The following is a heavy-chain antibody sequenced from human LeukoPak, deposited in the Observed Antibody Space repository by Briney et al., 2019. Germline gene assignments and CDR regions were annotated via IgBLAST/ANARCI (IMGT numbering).Heavy chain of an antibody. D-gene: IGHD2-2*02. Sequence: SETLSLTCSVSGYSISSGYYWGWIRQPPGKGLEWIASIYHSGSTNYNPSLKSRVTMSVDTSKNQFSLKLSSVTAADTAVYYCARDNCSSTSCYKGWFDPWGQGTLVTVSS. CDR3: ARDNCSSTSCYKGWFDP. CDR2: IYHSGST. J-gene: IGHJ5*02. V-gene: IGHV4-38-2*02. CDR1: GYSISSGYY.